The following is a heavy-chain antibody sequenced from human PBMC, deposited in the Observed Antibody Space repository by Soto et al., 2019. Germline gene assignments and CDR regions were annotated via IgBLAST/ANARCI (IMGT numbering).Heavy chain of an antibody. CDR2: IIPIFGTA. J-gene: IGHJ4*02. CDR1: GGTFSSYA. CDR3: ARAFRGPGYFDY. V-gene: IGHV1-69*13. Sequence: GASVKVSCKASGGTFSSYAISWVRQAPGQGLEWMGGIIPIFGTANYAQKFQGRVTITADESTSTAYMELSSLRSEDTAVYYCARAFRGPGYFDYWGQGTLVTVSS. D-gene: IGHD1-26*01.